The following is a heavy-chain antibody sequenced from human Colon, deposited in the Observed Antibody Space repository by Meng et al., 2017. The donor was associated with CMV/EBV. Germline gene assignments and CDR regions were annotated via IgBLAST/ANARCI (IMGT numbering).Heavy chain of an antibody. Sequence: GESLKISCAASGSTFSSYEMNWVRQAPGKGLEWVSYISSDGGTVLYADSVKGRFTISRDNTKNSVYLQMKSLRAEDTAVYYCARAPGNDLSPYYFDFWGQGTLVTVSS. V-gene: IGHV3-48*03. D-gene: IGHD1-14*01. J-gene: IGHJ4*02. CDR2: ISSDGGTV. CDR1: GSTFSSYE. CDR3: ARAPGNDLSPYYFDF.